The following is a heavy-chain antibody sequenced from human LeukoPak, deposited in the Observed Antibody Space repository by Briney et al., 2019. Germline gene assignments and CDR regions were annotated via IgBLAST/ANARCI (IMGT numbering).Heavy chain of an antibody. J-gene: IGHJ4*02. Sequence: GNPLKISGKLFESTFTPSWIPWLGQMPGKGLDGMGIIYPSDSDTRYSPSFQGQVTISADKSISIVYLQWSSLRASDTAMYYCARQPSAGSKIDFWGQGTLVTVSS. D-gene: IGHD6-13*01. CDR1: ESTFTPSW. CDR3: ARQPSAGSKIDF. CDR2: IYPSDSDT. V-gene: IGHV5-51*01.